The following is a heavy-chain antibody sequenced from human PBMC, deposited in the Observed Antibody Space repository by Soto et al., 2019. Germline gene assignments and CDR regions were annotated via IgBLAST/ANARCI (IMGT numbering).Heavy chain of an antibody. CDR3: ARNLPGQWDYYYYMDV. J-gene: IGHJ6*03. V-gene: IGHV3-7*01. CDR2: IKQDGSEK. CDR1: GFTFSSYW. D-gene: IGHD6-19*01. Sequence: EVQLVESGGGLVQPGGSPRLSCAASGFTFSSYWMSWVRQAPGKGLEWVANIKQDGSEKYYVDSVKGRFTISRDNAKNSLYLQMNSLRAEDTAVYYCARNLPGQWDYYYYMDVWGKGTTVTVSS.